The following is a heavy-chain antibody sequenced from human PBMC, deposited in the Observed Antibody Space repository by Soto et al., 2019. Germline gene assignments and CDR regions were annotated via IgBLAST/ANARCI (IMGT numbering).Heavy chain of an antibody. CDR3: AGALENPYFYYGLNV. V-gene: IGHV3-30*03. CDR2: TTYDGGIK. CDR1: GFSFSSYG. D-gene: IGHD1-1*01. Sequence: GGSLRLYCAASGFSFSSYGMEWVRLAPGKGLEWVAATTYDGGIKHYVDSVKGRFTISRDNSKYTLYLQMNSLRVEDTATYYCAGALENPYFYYGLNVWGQGTTVTVSS. J-gene: IGHJ6*02.